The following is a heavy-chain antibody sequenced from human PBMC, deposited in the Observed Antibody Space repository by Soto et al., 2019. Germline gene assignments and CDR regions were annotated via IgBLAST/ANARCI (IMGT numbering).Heavy chain of an antibody. CDR3: GKVRLAVAAPYTWFDP. Sequence: EVKLLESGGDLVQPGGSLRLSCVASGFTYSSYAMSWVRQAPGKGLEWVSTITGGADNTHYADSVKGRFTFSKDKPRNRVSVQMNSLKVEDTAVYHCGKVRLAVAAPYTWFDPGGLGTLVTVSS. CDR1: GFTYSSYA. CDR2: ITGGADNT. V-gene: IGHV3-23*01. D-gene: IGHD6-19*01. J-gene: IGHJ5*02.